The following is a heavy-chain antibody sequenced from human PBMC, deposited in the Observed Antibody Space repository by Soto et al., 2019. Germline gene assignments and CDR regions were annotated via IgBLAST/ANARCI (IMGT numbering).Heavy chain of an antibody. CDR3: AKDPLVVRDYDAFDI. J-gene: IGHJ3*02. V-gene: IGHV3-23*01. Sequence: GGSLRLSCAASGFTLSSYAMSWVRQAPGKGLEWVSAISGSGGSTYYADSVKGRFTISRDNSKNTLDLQMNSLRAEDTAVYYCAKDPLVVRDYDAFDIWGQGTMVTVS. CDR2: ISGSGGST. D-gene: IGHD2-15*01. CDR1: GFTLSSYA.